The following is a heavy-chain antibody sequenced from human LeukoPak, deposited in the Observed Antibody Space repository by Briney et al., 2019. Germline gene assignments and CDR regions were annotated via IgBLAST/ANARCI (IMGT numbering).Heavy chain of an antibody. Sequence: PGGSLRLSCAASGFTFSSYSMNWVRQAPGKGLEWVSSISSSSSYIYYADSVKGRFTISRDNAKNSLYLQMNSLRAEDTAVYYCARVLSPSRGYSGYDGYWGQGTLVTVSS. CDR1: GFTFSSYS. CDR3: ARVLSPSRGYSGYDGY. CDR2: ISSSSSYI. D-gene: IGHD5-12*01. V-gene: IGHV3-21*01. J-gene: IGHJ4*02.